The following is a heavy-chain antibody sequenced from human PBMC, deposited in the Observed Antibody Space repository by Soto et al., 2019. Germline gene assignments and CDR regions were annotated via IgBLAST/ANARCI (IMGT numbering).Heavy chain of an antibody. J-gene: IGHJ4*02. V-gene: IGHV3-21*01. Sequence: EVQLVESGGGLVKPGGSLRLSCAASGFTFSSYSMNWVRQAPGKGLEWVSSISSSSSYIYYADSVKGRFTISRDNAKNSLYLQMNSLRAEDTAVYYCASWYSGSYYSSYWGQGTLVTVSS. CDR3: ASWYSGSYYSSY. CDR2: ISSSSSYI. D-gene: IGHD1-26*01. CDR1: GFTFSSYS.